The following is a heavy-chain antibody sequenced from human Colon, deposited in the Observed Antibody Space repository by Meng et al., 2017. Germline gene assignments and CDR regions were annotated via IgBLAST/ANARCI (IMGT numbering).Heavy chain of an antibody. Sequence: QVQLQGSGQGLVKPSGTLSLTCAVSGGSITNSNWWSWVRQPPGKGLEWIGQTYGSVNTAYNPSLKSRVTISVDKSKNQLSLTLSSVTAADTAVYYCAKNGAYCLEYWGQGILVTVSS. CDR2: TYGSVNT. J-gene: IGHJ4*02. V-gene: IGHV4-4*02. D-gene: IGHD2-8*02. CDR1: GGSITNSNW. CDR3: AKNGAYCLEY.